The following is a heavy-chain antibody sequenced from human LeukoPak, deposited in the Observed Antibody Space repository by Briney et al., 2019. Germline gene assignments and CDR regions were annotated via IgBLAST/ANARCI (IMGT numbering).Heavy chain of an antibody. CDR3: ARHSHFSGSYYFDY. CDR1: GFTFDDYA. D-gene: IGHD1-26*01. CDR2: VTWNSGTL. Sequence: QAGGSLRLSCAASGFTFDDYAMHWVRQAPGKGLEWVSGVTWNSGTLSYADSVKGRFTISRDNAKNSLYLQMNSLRAEDTAVYYCARHSHFSGSYYFDYWGQGTLVTVSS. J-gene: IGHJ4*02. V-gene: IGHV3-9*01.